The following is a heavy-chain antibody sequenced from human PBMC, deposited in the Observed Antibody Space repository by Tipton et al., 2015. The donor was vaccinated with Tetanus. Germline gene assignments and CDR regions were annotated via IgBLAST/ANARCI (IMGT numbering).Heavy chain of an antibody. J-gene: IGHJ4*02. CDR3: CRSTPIVAPFDY. Sequence: SLRLSCAASGFRFSYSGMHWVRQAPGKGLEWVAVIAFDGKNERYADSVKGRFIISRDNSKNTLYLQMNSLRAEDTAVYYCCRSTPIVAPFDYWGQGTLVTVSS. CDR2: IAFDGKNE. CDR1: GFRFSYSG. V-gene: IGHV3-30*03. D-gene: IGHD5-12*01.